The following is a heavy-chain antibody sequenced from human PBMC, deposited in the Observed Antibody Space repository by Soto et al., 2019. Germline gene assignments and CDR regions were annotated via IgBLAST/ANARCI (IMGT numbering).Heavy chain of an antibody. V-gene: IGHV3-15*07. CDR1: GFTFTTAW. J-gene: IGHJ4*02. CDR2: IKSKTDGGTS. Sequence: GGSLRLSCAASGFTFTTAWVNWVRQAPGKGLEWVGRIKSKTDGGTSDFAAPVKGRFTISRDNSKNTLYLQMNSLRAEDTAVYYCAKDRHRLGYCSSTSCYRSYYFDYWGQGTLVTVSS. D-gene: IGHD2-2*02. CDR3: AKDRHRLGYCSSTSCYRSYYFDY.